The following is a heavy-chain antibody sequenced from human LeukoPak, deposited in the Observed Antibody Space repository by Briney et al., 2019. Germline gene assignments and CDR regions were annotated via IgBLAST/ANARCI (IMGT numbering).Heavy chain of an antibody. CDR2: TSDSGSS. Sequence: SETLSLTCAVSNYSISDGHYWGWIRQPPGKGLEWIGYTSDSGSSNYKSSLKSRVSMSVDTSKRQFSLTLTSVTAADTAVYYCARIVRQDGGYLDLWGRGSLVTVSS. CDR1: NYSISDGHY. J-gene: IGHJ2*01. D-gene: IGHD3-16*02. CDR3: ARIVRQDGGYLDL. V-gene: IGHV4-38-2*01.